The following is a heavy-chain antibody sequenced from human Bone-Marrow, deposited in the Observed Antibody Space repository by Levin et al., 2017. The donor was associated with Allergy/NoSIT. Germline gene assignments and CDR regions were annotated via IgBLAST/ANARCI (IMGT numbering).Heavy chain of an antibody. Sequence: GGSLRLSCAASGFTFDDYAMHWVRQAPGKGLEWVSGISWNSGSIGYADSVKGRFTISRDNAKNSLYLQMNSLRAEDTALYYCAKEFMVRGPRGLGWFDPWGQGTLVTVSS. CDR3: AKEFMVRGPRGLGWFDP. CDR2: ISWNSGSI. J-gene: IGHJ5*02. CDR1: GFTFDDYA. V-gene: IGHV3-9*01. D-gene: IGHD3-10*01.